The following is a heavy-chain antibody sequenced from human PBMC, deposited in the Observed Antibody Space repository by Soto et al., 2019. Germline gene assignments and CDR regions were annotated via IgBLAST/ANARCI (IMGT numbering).Heavy chain of an antibody. CDR2: ISYDGSNK. CDR3: ARDSGFSLAGPIFDF. Sequence: PGGSLRLSCAASGFTFSSYAMHWVRQAPGKGLEWVAVISYDGSNKYYADSSQGRFTISRDNAKNSVFLHMNSLRAEDTAVYYCARDSGFSLAGPIFDFWGQGTLVTVSS. V-gene: IGHV3-30-3*01. D-gene: IGHD2-21*01. CDR1: GFTFSSYA. J-gene: IGHJ4*01.